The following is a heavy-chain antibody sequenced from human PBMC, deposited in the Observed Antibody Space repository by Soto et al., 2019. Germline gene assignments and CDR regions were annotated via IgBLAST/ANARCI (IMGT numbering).Heavy chain of an antibody. J-gene: IGHJ6*02. CDR1: GFTFSSYW. Sequence: AGGSLRLSCAASGFTFSSYWMSWVRQAPGKGLEWVANIKQDGSEKYYVDSVKGRFTISRDNAKNSLYLQMNSLRAEDTAVYYCARESGPYRAWYSSGWYADYYYGMDVWGQGTTVTVSS. CDR3: ARESGPYRAWYSSGWYADYYYGMDV. CDR2: IKQDGSEK. D-gene: IGHD6-19*01. V-gene: IGHV3-7*03.